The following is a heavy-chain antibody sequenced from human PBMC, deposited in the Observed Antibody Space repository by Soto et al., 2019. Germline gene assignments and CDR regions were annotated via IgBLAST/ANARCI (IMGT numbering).Heavy chain of an antibody. CDR1: GFSVSSNY. V-gene: IGHV3-53*01. Sequence: GGSLRLSCAASGFSVSSNYMSWVRQAPGKGLERVSIIYSGGRTYYADSVKGRFTISRDNSKNTLYLQMNSLRAEDTAVYYCARDISGRQIDDWGHGTLVTVSS. J-gene: IGHJ4*01. D-gene: IGHD6-19*01. CDR2: IYSGGRT. CDR3: ARDISGRQIDD.